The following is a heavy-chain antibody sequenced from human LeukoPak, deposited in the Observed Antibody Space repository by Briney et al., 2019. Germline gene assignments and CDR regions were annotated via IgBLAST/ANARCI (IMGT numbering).Heavy chain of an antibody. CDR3: AKSCGGTCYYYGMDV. V-gene: IGHV3-53*01. J-gene: IGHJ6*02. CDR2: IYSGGST. D-gene: IGHD2-15*01. CDR1: GFTVSSNY. Sequence: GGSRRLSCAASGFTVSSNYMSWVRQAPGKGLEWVSVIYSGGSTFYADSVKGRFTISRDNSNNTLYLQMNSLRAEDTAVYYCAKSCGGTCYYYGMDVWGQGTTVTVSS.